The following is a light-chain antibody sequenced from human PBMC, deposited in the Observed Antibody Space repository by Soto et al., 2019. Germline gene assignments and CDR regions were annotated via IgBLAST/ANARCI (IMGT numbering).Light chain of an antibody. CDR1: SSDVGGYNY. V-gene: IGLV2-14*01. J-gene: IGLJ1*01. Sequence: QSALTQPASVSGSPGQSITISCTGTSSDVGGYNYVSWYQQHPGKAPKLMIYDVSNRPSGVSNRFSGSKSGNTASLTISGLQAEDEADYYCSSYTSSSTYVSGTWTKVTVL. CDR3: SSYTSSSTYV. CDR2: DVS.